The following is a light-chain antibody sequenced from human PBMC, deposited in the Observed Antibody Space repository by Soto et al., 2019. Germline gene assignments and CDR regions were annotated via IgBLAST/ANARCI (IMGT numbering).Light chain of an antibody. CDR2: DAS. J-gene: IGKJ4*01. V-gene: IGKV3-11*01. CDR3: QQRTKWPPT. CDR1: QSVNRN. Sequence: EIVMTQSPATLSVSPGERATLSCRASQSVNRNLAWYQQKPGQAPRLLIYDASNRATGIPARFSGSGSGTDFTLTISSLEPEDFAVYYCQQRTKWPPTFGGGTKVDI.